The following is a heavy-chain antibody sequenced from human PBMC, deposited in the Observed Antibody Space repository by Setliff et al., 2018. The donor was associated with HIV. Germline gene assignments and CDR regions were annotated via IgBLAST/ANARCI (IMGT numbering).Heavy chain of an antibody. CDR2: INPTSGGT. D-gene: IGHD7-27*01. Sequence: ASVKVSCKASGYTLTDYYLGWVRQAPGQGLEWMGRINPTSGGTDYAQKFEDRVAMTTDTSKSTAYMELRSLRSEDTAVYYCARDGTGAYDYWGQGTLVTVSS. J-gene: IGHJ4*02. CDR3: ARDGTGAYDY. V-gene: IGHV1-2*06. CDR1: GYTLTDYY.